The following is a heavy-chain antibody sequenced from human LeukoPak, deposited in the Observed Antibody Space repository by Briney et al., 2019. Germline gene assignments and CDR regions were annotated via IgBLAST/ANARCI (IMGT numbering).Heavy chain of an antibody. CDR2: ISGSGGST. J-gene: IGHJ4*02. CDR1: GFTFSGYA. V-gene: IGHV3-23*01. Sequence: GGSLRLSCAASGFTFSGYAMSWVRQAPGKGLEWVSAISGSGGSTYYADSVKGRFTISRDNSKNTLYLQMNSLRAEDTAVYYCAKGLWTQQWTKSDYWGQGTLVTVSS. D-gene: IGHD6-19*01. CDR3: AKGLWTQQWTKSDY.